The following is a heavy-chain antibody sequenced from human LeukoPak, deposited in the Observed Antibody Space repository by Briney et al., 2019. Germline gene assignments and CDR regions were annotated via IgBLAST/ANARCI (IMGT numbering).Heavy chain of an antibody. CDR1: GYTFSGFY. J-gene: IGHJ5*02. CDR3: ARLLPQKWELPGKWLDP. CDR2: INPNSGVT. D-gene: IGHD1-26*01. V-gene: IGHV1-2*02. Sequence: ASVKVSCKASGYTFSGFYIHWVRQAPGQGLEWMGWINPNSGVTNYAQKLQGRVTMTTDTSTNTAYMELRSLRFDDTAVYYCARLLPQKWELPGKWLDPWGQGTLVTVSS.